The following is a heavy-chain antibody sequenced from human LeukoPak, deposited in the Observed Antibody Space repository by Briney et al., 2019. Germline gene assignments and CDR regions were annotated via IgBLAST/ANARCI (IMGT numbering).Heavy chain of an antibody. CDR3: ARDKLYSSSWFDY. CDR1: GFTFSSYS. V-gene: IGHV3-21*01. D-gene: IGHD6-13*01. J-gene: IGHJ4*02. CDR2: ISSSSSYI. Sequence: GGSLRLSCAASGFTFSSYSMNWVRQAPGKGLEWVSSISSSSSYIYYADSVKGRFTISRDNAKNSLYLQMNSLRAEDTAVYYCARDKLYSSSWFDYWGQGTLVTVSS.